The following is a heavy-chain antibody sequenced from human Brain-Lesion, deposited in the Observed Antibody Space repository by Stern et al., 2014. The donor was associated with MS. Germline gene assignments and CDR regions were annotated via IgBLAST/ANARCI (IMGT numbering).Heavy chain of an antibody. CDR3: AGEEDIRYCSGGSCTGNWFDP. D-gene: IGHD2-15*01. Sequence: QVQLVESGPGLVKPSETLSLTCTVAGGSVSSTSYAWAWIRQPPGKGLEWIGTLYYSGDTYYSPSHKSRLPISLDTPKNQFPLQLRSVTAADTAVYYCAGEEDIRYCSGGSCTGNWFDPWGQGTLVTVSS. CDR1: GGSVSSTSYA. V-gene: IGHV4-39*01. J-gene: IGHJ5*02. CDR2: LYYSGDT.